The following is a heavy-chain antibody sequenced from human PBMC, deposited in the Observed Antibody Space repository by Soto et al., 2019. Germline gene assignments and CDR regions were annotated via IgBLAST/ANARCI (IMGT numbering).Heavy chain of an antibody. J-gene: IGHJ5*02. CDR2: IIPIFGTA. CDR3: ARDLSRVYDSSGYYSNWFDP. Sequence: QVQLVQSGAEVKKPGSSVKVSCKASGGTFSSYAISWVRQSPGQGLEWMGGIIPIFGTANYAQKFQGRVTITADESTSTAYMEMSSLRSEDTAVYYCARDLSRVYDSSGYYSNWFDPWGQGTLVTVSS. V-gene: IGHV1-69*01. D-gene: IGHD3-22*01. CDR1: GGTFSSYA.